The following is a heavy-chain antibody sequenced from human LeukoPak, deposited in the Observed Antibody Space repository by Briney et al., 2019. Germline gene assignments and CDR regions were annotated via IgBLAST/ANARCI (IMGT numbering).Heavy chain of an antibody. D-gene: IGHD3-16*01. CDR2: IGTSGTST. J-gene: IGHJ4*02. CDR1: GFTFSNSA. Sequence: GGSLRPSCVASGFTFSNSAMSWVHQAPGKGLEWVSGIGTSGTSTYYADSVKGRFTVSRDNSKNTLYLQMNSLRAEDTAAYYCARGRGGDYWGQGNLVTVSS. V-gene: IGHV3-23*01. CDR3: ARGRGGDY.